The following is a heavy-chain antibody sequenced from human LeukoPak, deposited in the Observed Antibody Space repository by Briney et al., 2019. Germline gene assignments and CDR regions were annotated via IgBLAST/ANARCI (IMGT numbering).Heavy chain of an antibody. CDR3: ARDRPYGDEYYFDY. J-gene: IGHJ4*02. Sequence: GASVKVSCKASGYTFTGYYMHWVRQAPGQGLEWMGWINPNSGGTNYAQKFQGRVTMTRDTSISTAYMELSRLRSDDTAVYYCARDRPYGDEYYFDYWGQGTLVTVSS. CDR2: INPNSGGT. V-gene: IGHV1-2*02. CDR1: GYTFTGYY. D-gene: IGHD4-17*01.